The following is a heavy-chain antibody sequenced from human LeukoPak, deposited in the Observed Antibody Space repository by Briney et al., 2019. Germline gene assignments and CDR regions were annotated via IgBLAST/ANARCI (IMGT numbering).Heavy chain of an antibody. D-gene: IGHD6-13*01. CDR1: GGSISSYY. J-gene: IGHJ6*02. CDR2: IYYSGST. Sequence: SETLSLTCTVSGGSISSYYWSWIRQPPGKGLEWIGYIYYSGSTNYNPSLKSRVTISVDTSKNQFSLKLSSVTAADTAVYYCASAGYSSSWYAYYYGMDVWGQGTTVTVSS. CDR3: ASAGYSSSWYAYYYGMDV. V-gene: IGHV4-59*08.